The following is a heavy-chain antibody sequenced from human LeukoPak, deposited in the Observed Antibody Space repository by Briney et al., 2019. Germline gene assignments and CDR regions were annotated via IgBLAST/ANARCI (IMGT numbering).Heavy chain of an antibody. CDR2: IYYSGST. CDR1: GGSISSSSYY. J-gene: IGHJ4*02. D-gene: IGHD3-22*01. Sequence: PSETLSLTCTVSGGSISSSSYYWGWIRQPPGKGLEWIGSIYYSGSTYYNPSLKSRVTISVDTSKNQFSLKLSSVTAEDTAVYYCARGKYDSSGYPLLGFDYWGQGTLVTVSS. V-gene: IGHV4-39*07. CDR3: ARGKYDSSGYPLLGFDY.